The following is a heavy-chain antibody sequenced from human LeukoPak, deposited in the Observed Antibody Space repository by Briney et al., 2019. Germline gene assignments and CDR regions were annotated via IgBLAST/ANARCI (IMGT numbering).Heavy chain of an antibody. CDR3: AREVGYNYDF. Sequence: ASVKVSCKASGYTFTDYYMHWVRQAPGQGLEWMGWINPKSGGTYYAQRFQGRVTMTRDTSITTVYMEVTGLRSDDTAVYYCAREVGYNYDFWGQGTLVTVSS. J-gene: IGHJ4*02. CDR2: INPKSGGT. CDR1: GYTFTDYY. D-gene: IGHD1-26*01. V-gene: IGHV1-2*02.